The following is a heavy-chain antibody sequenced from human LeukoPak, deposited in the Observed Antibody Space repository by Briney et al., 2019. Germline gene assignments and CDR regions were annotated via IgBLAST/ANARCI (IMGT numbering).Heavy chain of an antibody. V-gene: IGHV4-31*03. CDR3: ARVHRGVRAFDI. CDR1: GGSISSGGYY. J-gene: IGHJ3*02. Sequence: SETLSLTCTVSGGSISSGGYYWSWIRQHPGKGLEWIGYIYYSGSTYYNPSLKSRVTISVDTSKNQFSLKLSSVTAADTAVYYCARVHRGVRAFDIWGRGTMVTVSS. D-gene: IGHD3-10*01. CDR2: IYYSGST.